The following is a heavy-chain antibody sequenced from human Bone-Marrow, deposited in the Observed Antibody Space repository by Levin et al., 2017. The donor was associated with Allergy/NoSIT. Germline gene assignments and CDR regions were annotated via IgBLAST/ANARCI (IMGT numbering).Heavy chain of an antibody. CDR1: GFTFGDYA. Sequence: PGGSLRLSCTASGFTFGDYAMTWFRQAPGKGLEWLGFIRSKAYGGTAEYAASVKGRFTISRDDSKSIAYLQMDSLKTEDTAVYYCSRRSRGPIAIRGRTADYWGQGALVTVSS. CDR3: SRRSRGPIAIRGRTADY. V-gene: IGHV3-49*03. CDR2: IRSKAYGGTA. D-gene: IGHD2-15*01. J-gene: IGHJ4*02.